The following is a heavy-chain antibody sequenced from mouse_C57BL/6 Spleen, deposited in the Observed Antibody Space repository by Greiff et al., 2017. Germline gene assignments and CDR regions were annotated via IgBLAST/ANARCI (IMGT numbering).Heavy chain of an antibody. CDR3: ARGPGYFDV. CDR1: GFTFSSYA. J-gene: IGHJ1*03. V-gene: IGHV5-4*01. CDR2: ISDGGSYT. Sequence: EVQLKESGGGLVKPGGSLKLSCAASGFTFSSYAMSWVRQTPEKRLEWVATISDGGSYTYYPDNVKGRFTISRDNAKNNLYLQMSHLKSEDTAMYYCARGPGYFDVWGTGTTVTVSS.